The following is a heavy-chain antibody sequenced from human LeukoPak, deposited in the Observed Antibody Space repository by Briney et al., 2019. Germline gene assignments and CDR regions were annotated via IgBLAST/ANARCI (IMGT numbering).Heavy chain of an antibody. D-gene: IGHD3-22*01. CDR1: GDSISSSTYF. Sequence: PSETLSLTCTVSGDSISSSTYFWGWIRQPPGKGLEWIGSIYYSGTTYYNPSLKSRVTISVDTSKNQFSLRLSSVTAADTAVYYCARSSYYYDTSGYYCDAFDIWGQGTMVTVSS. CDR3: ARSSYYYDTSGYYCDAFDI. J-gene: IGHJ3*02. V-gene: IGHV4-39*01. CDR2: IYYSGTT.